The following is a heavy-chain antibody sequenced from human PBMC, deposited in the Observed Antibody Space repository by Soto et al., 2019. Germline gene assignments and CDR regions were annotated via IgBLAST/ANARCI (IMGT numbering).Heavy chain of an antibody. D-gene: IGHD1-26*01. V-gene: IGHV3-11*03. J-gene: IGHJ6*01. CDR3: ARSISFDSGIYSTSYGMDV. Sequence: GGSLRLSCAASGFTFSDYYMNWIRQAPGKGLEWVSYISSSSSHTNYADSVKGRFTISRDNAKNSLDLQMNSLRAEDTAVYYCARSISFDSGIYSTSYGMDVWGQGTAVTVSS. CDR2: ISSSSSHT. CDR1: GFTFSDYY.